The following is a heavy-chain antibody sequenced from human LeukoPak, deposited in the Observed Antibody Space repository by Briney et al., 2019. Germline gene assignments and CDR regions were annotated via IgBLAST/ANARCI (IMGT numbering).Heavy chain of an antibody. CDR3: ATALVPAASFDY. Sequence: ASVKVSCKASGYTFTSYDINWVRQATGQGLEWMGGFDPEDGETIYAQKFQGRVTMTEDTSTDTAYMELSSLRSEDTAVYYCATALVPAASFDYWGQGTLVTVSS. CDR2: FDPEDGET. V-gene: IGHV1-24*01. D-gene: IGHD2-2*01. J-gene: IGHJ4*02. CDR1: GYTFTSYD.